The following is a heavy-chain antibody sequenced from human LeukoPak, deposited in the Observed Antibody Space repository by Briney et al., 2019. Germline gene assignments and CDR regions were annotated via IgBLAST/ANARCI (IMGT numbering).Heavy chain of an antibody. CDR2: IIPIFGTA. CDR3: ASTLVGATNGDYYYYYMDV. Sequence: SVKVSCKASGGTFSSYAISWVRQAPGQGLEWMGGIIPIFGTANYAQKFQGRVTITADESTSTAYMELSSLRSEDTAVYYCASTLVGATNGDYYYYYMDVWGKGTTVTISS. CDR1: GGTFSSYA. D-gene: IGHD1-26*01. V-gene: IGHV1-69*13. J-gene: IGHJ6*03.